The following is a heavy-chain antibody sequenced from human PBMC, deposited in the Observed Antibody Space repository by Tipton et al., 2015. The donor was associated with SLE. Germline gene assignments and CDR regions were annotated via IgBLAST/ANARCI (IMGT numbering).Heavy chain of an antibody. CDR2: IWYDGSTK. J-gene: IGHJ5*02. D-gene: IGHD6-13*01. V-gene: IGHV3-33*08. CDR1: GFTFNSYA. Sequence: SLRLSCAASGFTFNSYAMSWVRQAPGKGLEWVAVIWYDGSTKYQADAVKGRFTISRDNSKNTLYLQMNSLRAEDTAVYFCARLVRNWFDPWGQGTLVTVSS. CDR3: ARLVRNWFDP.